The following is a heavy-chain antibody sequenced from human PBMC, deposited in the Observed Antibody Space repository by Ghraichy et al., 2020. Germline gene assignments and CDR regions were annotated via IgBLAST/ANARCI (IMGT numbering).Heavy chain of an antibody. J-gene: IGHJ6*02. D-gene: IGHD2-2*02. CDR2: INQDGSEK. V-gene: IGHV3-7*03. CDR3: ARKVKCSSTSCYIGGVYYYYGMDV. CDR1: GFTFNMYW. Sequence: ETLSLTCAASGFTFNMYWMSWVRQAPGKGLEWVANINQDGSEKYYVDSVKGRFTISRDNAKNSLYLQMNSLRAEDTAVYYCARKVKCSSTSCYIGGVYYYYGMDVWGQGTTVTVSS.